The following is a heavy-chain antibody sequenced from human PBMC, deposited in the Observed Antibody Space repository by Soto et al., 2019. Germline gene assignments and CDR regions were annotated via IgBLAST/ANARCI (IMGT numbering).Heavy chain of an antibody. V-gene: IGHV3-30-3*01. J-gene: IGHJ4*02. D-gene: IGHD3-16*01. Sequence: GGSLRLSCAASGFTFSSYAMHWVRQAPGKGLEWVAVISYDGSNKYYADSVKGRFTISKDNSKNTLYLQMNSLRAEDTAVYYCASYLYGVKYDFDYWGQGTLVTVSS. CDR1: GFTFSSYA. CDR3: ASYLYGVKYDFDY. CDR2: ISYDGSNK.